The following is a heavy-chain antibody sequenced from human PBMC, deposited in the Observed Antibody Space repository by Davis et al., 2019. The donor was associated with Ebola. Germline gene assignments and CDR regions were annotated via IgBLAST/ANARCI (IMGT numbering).Heavy chain of an antibody. V-gene: IGHV3-21*01. CDR2: ISSSSSYI. CDR3: ARDSTLLWFGELSGYYYYYYMDV. D-gene: IGHD3-10*01. Sequence: PGGSLRLSCAASGFTFSSYSMNWVRQAPGKGLEWVSSISSSSSYIYYADSVKGRFTISRDNAKNSLYLQMNSLRAEDTAVYYCARDSTLLWFGELSGYYYYYYMDVWGKGTTVTVSS. CDR1: GFTFSSYS. J-gene: IGHJ6*03.